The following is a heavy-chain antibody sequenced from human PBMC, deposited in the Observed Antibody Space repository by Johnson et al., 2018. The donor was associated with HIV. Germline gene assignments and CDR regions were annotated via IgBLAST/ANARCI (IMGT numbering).Heavy chain of an antibody. CDR2: IIRDATTA. V-gene: IGHV3-74*02. Sequence: MQLVESGGGLVQPGGSLRLSCAASGFTFSSYWMHWVRQAPWKGLVWVSRIIRDATTAIYADSVKGRFTISRDNAKNTLYLQMDSLRAEDTAVYYCARARWYLGGGSCCAFDIWGQGTMVTVSS. D-gene: IGHD2-15*01. J-gene: IGHJ3*02. CDR1: GFTFSSYW. CDR3: ARARWYLGGGSCCAFDI.